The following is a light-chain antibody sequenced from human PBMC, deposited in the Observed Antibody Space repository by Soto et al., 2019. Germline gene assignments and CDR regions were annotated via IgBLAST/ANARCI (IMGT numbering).Light chain of an antibody. CDR3: QQRADWPIT. Sequence: EIVLTQSPATLSFSPGERATLSCRASQYITIYLAWYQQKPGQAPRLLIYDASNRATGIPARFSGSGSGTDFTLTISSLGPDDFAVYYCQQRADWPITFGQGTRLEIK. J-gene: IGKJ5*01. CDR2: DAS. CDR1: QYITIY. V-gene: IGKV3-11*01.